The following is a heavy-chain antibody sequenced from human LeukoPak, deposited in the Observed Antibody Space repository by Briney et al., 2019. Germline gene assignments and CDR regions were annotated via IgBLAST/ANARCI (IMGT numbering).Heavy chain of an antibody. V-gene: IGHV1-46*03. J-gene: IGHJ2*01. CDR2: INPSGGST. Sequence: GASVKVSRKASGYTFTSYYMHWVRQAPGQGLEWMGIINPSGGSTSYAQKFQGRVTMTRDTSTSTVYMELGSLRSEDTAVYYCARDRPGIGYFDLWGRGTLVTVSS. CDR1: GYTFTSYY. CDR3: ARDRPGIGYFDL. D-gene: IGHD1-14*01.